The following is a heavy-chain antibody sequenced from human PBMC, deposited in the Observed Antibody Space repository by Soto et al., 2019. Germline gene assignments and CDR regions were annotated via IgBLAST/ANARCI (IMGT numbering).Heavy chain of an antibody. Sequence: ASVPVSCKASGYIFTGYYMHWVRQAPGQGLEWMGWINPNSGGTNYAQRFQGRVTMTRDTSISTAYMELSRLRSDDTAVYYCARPLYSSSDYWGQGTLVTVSS. CDR3: ARPLYSSSDY. CDR1: GYIFTGYY. D-gene: IGHD6-19*01. J-gene: IGHJ4*02. CDR2: INPNSGGT. V-gene: IGHV1-2*02.